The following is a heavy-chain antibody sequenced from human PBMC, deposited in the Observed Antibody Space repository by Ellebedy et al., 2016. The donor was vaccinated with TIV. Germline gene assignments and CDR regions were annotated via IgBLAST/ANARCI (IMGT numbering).Heavy chain of an antibody. V-gene: IGHV3-9*01. CDR2: ISRNSGKV. J-gene: IGHJ5*02. D-gene: IGHD3-10*01. CDR1: GFTFDDYA. Sequence: SLKISCAASGFTFDDYAMYWVRQAPGKGLEWVAGISRNSGKVGYADSLRGRFIISRDNAKKSLSLQMNSLSAEDTALYYCAKAYYGSGSPDTWGQGTLVTVSS. CDR3: AKAYYGSGSPDT.